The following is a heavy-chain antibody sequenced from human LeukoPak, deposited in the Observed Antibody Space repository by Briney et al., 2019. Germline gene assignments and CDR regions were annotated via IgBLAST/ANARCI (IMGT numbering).Heavy chain of an antibody. D-gene: IGHD2-15*01. Sequence: GGSLRLSCAASGFTFSNEWMSWVRQAPGKGLEWVGRIKREADGGTTEYAAPVKGRFTISRDDSKNTLYLQMNSQKTEDTAIYYCTSIGYWGRGALVTVSS. CDR2: IKREADGGTT. V-gene: IGHV3-15*01. J-gene: IGHJ4*02. CDR3: TSIGY. CDR1: GFTFSNEW.